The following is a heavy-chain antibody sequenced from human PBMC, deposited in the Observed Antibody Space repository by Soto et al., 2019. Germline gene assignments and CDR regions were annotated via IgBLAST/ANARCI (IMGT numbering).Heavy chain of an antibody. Sequence: EVQLVESGGGLVKPGGSLRLSCAASGFTFSNAWMNWVRQVPGKGLEWVGRIKSKNDGGTTDYAAPVKGRFTISRDDSKNTPYVQMNSLKIEDAAVYYCTTVPWFGTREAYYFDHWGQGILVIVSS. J-gene: IGHJ4*02. CDR3: TTVPWFGTREAYYFDH. D-gene: IGHD3-10*01. V-gene: IGHV3-15*07. CDR1: GFTFSNAW. CDR2: IKSKNDGGTT.